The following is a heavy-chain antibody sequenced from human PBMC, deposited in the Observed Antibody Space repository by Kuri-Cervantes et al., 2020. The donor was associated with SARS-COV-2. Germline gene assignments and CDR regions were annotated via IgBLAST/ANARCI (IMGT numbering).Heavy chain of an antibody. D-gene: IGHD6-19*01. CDR3: ARGVGAAVAGTLITIYYYYGMDV. Sequence: SEPLSLTCAVYGGSLSGYYWSWIRQPPGKGLEWIGEINHSGSTNYNPSLRSRVTISVDTSKNQFSLKLSSVTAADTAVYYCARGVGAAVAGTLITIYYYYGMDVWGQGTTVTVSS. V-gene: IGHV4-34*01. CDR2: INHSGST. J-gene: IGHJ6*02. CDR1: GGSLSGYY.